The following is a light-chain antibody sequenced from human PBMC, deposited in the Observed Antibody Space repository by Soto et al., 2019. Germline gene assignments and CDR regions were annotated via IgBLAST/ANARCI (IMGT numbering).Light chain of an antibody. CDR2: GNS. J-gene: IGLJ3*02. V-gene: IGLV1-40*01. CDR1: SSNIGAGYD. Sequence: QLVLTQPPSVSGAPGQRVTISCTGSSSNIGAGYDVHWYQQLPGTAPKLLIYGNSNRPSGVPDRFSGSKSGTSASLAITRLQAEDEADYYCQSYDSSLSGSVFGGGTKLTVL. CDR3: QSYDSSLSGSV.